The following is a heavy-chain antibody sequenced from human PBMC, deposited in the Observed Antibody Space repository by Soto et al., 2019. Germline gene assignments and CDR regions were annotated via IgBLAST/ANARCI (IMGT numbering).Heavy chain of an antibody. V-gene: IGHV4-61*01. J-gene: IGHJ4*02. CDR3: ARRYGASFDY. Sequence: PSETLSLTCTVSGGSISSSSYYWSWIRQPPGKGLEWIGYIYYSGSTNYNPSLKSRVTISVDTSKNQSSLKLSSVTAADTAVYYCARRYGASFDYWGQGTLVTVSS. D-gene: IGHD4-17*01. CDR2: IYYSGST. CDR1: GGSISSSSYY.